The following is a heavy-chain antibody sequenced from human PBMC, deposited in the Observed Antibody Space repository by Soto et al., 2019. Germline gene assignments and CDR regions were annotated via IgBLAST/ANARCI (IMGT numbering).Heavy chain of an antibody. Sequence: ASVKVSCKASGYTFTRYYMHWVRQAPGQGLEWMGIINPSGGSTSYAQKFQGRVTMTSDTSTSTVYMELSSLRSEDTAVYYCAREGGGTTGILTGYYVSWGQGTLVTVSS. V-gene: IGHV1-46*01. CDR1: GYTFTRYY. D-gene: IGHD3-9*01. CDR3: AREGGGTTGILTGYYVS. J-gene: IGHJ5*02. CDR2: INPSGGST.